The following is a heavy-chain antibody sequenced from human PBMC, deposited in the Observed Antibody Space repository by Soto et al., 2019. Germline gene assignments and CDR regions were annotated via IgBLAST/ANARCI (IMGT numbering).Heavy chain of an antibody. CDR2: INHSGST. D-gene: IGHD3-10*01. V-gene: IGHV4-30-2*01. CDR3: ATLQFGESPAD. J-gene: IGHJ4*02. Sequence: SETLSLTCAVSGGSISSGCYSWSWIRQPPGKGLEWIGYINHSGSTNYNPSLKSRVTISVDTSKNQFSLKLSSVTAADTAVYYCATLQFGESPADWGQGTLVTVSS. CDR1: GGSISSGCYS.